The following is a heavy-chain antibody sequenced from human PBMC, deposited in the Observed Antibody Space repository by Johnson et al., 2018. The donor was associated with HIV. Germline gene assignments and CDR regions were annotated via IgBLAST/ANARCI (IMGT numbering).Heavy chain of an antibody. CDR1: GFTFDDYG. CDR2: INWNGVRT. J-gene: IGHJ3*02. D-gene: IGHD1-26*01. Sequence: VQLVESGGGVVRPGGSLRLSCAAAGFTFDDYGMNWVRQAQGKGLEWVSGINWNGVRTGYLDSMKGRFTISRDNAKNSLYLQMNSLRAEDTALYYCAGTRRRVGAKPWGAFDIWGQGTAVTVSS. CDR3: AGTRRRVGAKPWGAFDI. V-gene: IGHV3-20*04.